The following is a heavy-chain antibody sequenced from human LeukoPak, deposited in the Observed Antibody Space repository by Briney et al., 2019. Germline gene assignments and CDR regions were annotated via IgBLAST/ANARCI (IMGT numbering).Heavy chain of an antibody. Sequence: SETLSLTCAVSGYSISSSYYWSWIRQPPGKGLEWIGYIYYSGSTNYNPSLKSRVTISVDTSKNQFSLKLSSVTAADTAVYYCAREGQTNAFDIWGQGTMVTVSS. CDR3: AREGQTNAFDI. V-gene: IGHV4-61*01. CDR1: GYSISSSYY. CDR2: IYYSGST. D-gene: IGHD1/OR15-1a*01. J-gene: IGHJ3*02.